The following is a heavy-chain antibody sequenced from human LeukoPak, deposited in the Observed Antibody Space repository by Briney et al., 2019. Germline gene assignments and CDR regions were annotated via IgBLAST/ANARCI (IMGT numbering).Heavy chain of an antibody. CDR2: ISGSGHSI. Sequence: GGSLTLSCVGSGFTFTNSDMNWVRQTPGGGLEWVSVISGSGHSINYADSVKGRFTISRDTSKNTLYLQMNSLRAEDTALYYCTRDFNWGDAGWGQGTLVTVSS. D-gene: IGHD7-27*01. J-gene: IGHJ4*02. CDR3: TRDFNWGDAG. V-gene: IGHV3-23*01. CDR1: GFTFTNSD.